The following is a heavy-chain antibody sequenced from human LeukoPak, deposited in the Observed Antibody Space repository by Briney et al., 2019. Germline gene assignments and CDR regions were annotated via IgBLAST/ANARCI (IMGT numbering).Heavy chain of an antibody. CDR2: ISSSGSTI. J-gene: IGHJ4*02. V-gene: IGHV3-48*03. D-gene: IGHD5-18*01. CDR3: ARDHTAMVFDY. Sequence: PGGSLRLSCAASGFTFSSYEMNWVRQAPGKGLERVSYISSSGSTIYYANSVKGRFTISRDNAKNSLYLQMNSLRAEDTAVYYCARDHTAMVFDYWGQGTLVTVSS. CDR1: GFTFSSYE.